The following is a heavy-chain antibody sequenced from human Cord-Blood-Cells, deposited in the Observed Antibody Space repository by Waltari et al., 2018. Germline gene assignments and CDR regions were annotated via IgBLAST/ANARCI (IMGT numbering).Heavy chain of an antibody. CDR2: MNTNSGKT. CDR1: GYTFTSYD. CDR3: ARGRLSYCSSTSCYTVDY. D-gene: IGHD2-2*02. V-gene: IGHV1-8*01. Sequence: QVQLVQSGAEVKKPGASVKVSCKASGYTFTSYDINWVRQATGQGLEWMGWMNTNSGKTGYAQKFQGRVTMTRNTSISTAYMELSSLRSEDTAVYYCARGRLSYCSSTSCYTVDYWGQGTLVTVSS. J-gene: IGHJ4*02.